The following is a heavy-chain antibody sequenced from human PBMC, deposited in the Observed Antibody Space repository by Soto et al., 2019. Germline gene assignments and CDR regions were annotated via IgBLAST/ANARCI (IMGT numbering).Heavy chain of an antibody. D-gene: IGHD2-15*01. Sequence: SETLSLTFAVSGRFISSGNYWGWIRKPPGKGLEWIGRICQAGNTYYNPSLKIRVTISLYMSKNQWSLKLNSVTASDTAAYYCATTRWYDAFDVWRQETVATVSS. V-gene: IGHV4-38-2*01. J-gene: IGHJ3*01. CDR2: ICQAGNT. CDR3: ATTRWYDAFDV. CDR1: GRFISSGNY.